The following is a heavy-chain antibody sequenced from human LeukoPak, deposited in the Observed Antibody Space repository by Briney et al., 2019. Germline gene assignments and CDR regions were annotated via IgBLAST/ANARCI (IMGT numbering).Heavy chain of an antibody. CDR2: INHSGST. CDR3: ARGGIAARRRNYFDY. CDR1: GGSFSGYY. V-gene: IGHV4-34*01. J-gene: IGHJ4*02. Sequence: PSETLSLTCAVHGGSFSGYYWSWIRQPPGKGLEWIGEINHSGSTNYNPSLKSRVTISVDTSKNQFSLKLSSVTAADTAVYYCARGGIAARRRNYFDYWGQGTLVTVSS. D-gene: IGHD6-6*01.